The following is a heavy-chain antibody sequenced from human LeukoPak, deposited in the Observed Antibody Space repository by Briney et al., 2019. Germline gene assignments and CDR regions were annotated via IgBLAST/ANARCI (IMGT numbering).Heavy chain of an antibody. CDR3: AKPKDPYYYDSSGYPE. J-gene: IGHJ4*02. CDR1: GFTFGSYA. Sequence: PGGSLRLSCAASGFTFGSYAMSWVRQAPGKGLEWVSAISGSGGSTYYADSVKGRFTISRDNSKNTLYLQMNSLRAEDTAVYYCAKPKDPYYYDSSGYPEWGQGTLVTVSS. CDR2: ISGSGGST. V-gene: IGHV3-23*01. D-gene: IGHD3-22*01.